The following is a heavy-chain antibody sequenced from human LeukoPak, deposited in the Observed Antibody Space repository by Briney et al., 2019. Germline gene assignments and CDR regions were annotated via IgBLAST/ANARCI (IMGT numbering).Heavy chain of an antibody. J-gene: IGHJ4*02. CDR3: ARDAGGWSGYPDHNYFDY. V-gene: IGHV1-69*13. CDR2: MIPIFGTA. D-gene: IGHD3-3*01. CDR1: GGTFSSYA. Sequence: SVKVSCKASGGTFSSYAISWVRQAPGQGLEWMGGMIPIFGTANYAQKFQGRVTIIADESTSTAYMELSSLRSEDTAVYYCARDAGGWSGYPDHNYFDYWGQGTLVTVSS.